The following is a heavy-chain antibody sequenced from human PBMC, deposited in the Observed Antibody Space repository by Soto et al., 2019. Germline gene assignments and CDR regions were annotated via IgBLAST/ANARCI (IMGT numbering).Heavy chain of an antibody. CDR1: GFTFSSYA. D-gene: IGHD6-13*01. Sequence: DVQLLESGGGLIQPGGSLRLSCAASGFTFSSYAMTWVRQAPGKGLEWVSSISSTGRSTYYADSVKGRFTISRDNSKNPLYLQMNSLRAEDTAVYYCAKIGAAANTEDWGQGTLVTVSA. V-gene: IGHV3-23*01. J-gene: IGHJ4*02. CDR3: AKIGAAANTED. CDR2: ISSTGRST.